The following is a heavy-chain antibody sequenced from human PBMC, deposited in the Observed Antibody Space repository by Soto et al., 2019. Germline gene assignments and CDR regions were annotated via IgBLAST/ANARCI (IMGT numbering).Heavy chain of an antibody. Sequence: QVQLVQSGTEVNRPGPSVTVSCKASGDTFSSYTIIWVRQAPGQGLEWMGRIIPILGVANSTQKFQGRVTFTADKSTKTAYMELSSLKADDTAIYYGARGLVIVATVKKWVNFYLWGRGTLFTVSS. D-gene: IGHD5-12*01. CDR1: GDTFSSYT. CDR3: ARGLVIVATVKKWVNFYL. V-gene: IGHV1-69*02. J-gene: IGHJ2*01. CDR2: IIPILGVA.